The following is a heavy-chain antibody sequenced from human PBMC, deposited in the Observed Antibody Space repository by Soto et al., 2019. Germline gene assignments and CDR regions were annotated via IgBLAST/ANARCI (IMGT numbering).Heavy chain of an antibody. J-gene: IGHJ4*02. Sequence: NPSETLSLTCTVSGGSMFSYYWSWIRQPAGKGLEWIARIYGSGGTNYNPSLKSRVTMSLDTSKNKFSLRLTSVTAADTAVYYCAREGASSYASRHFDNWGPGTMVTLSS. CDR2: IYGSGGT. CDR1: GGSMFSYY. CDR3: AREGASSYASRHFDN. V-gene: IGHV4-4*07. D-gene: IGHD3-16*01.